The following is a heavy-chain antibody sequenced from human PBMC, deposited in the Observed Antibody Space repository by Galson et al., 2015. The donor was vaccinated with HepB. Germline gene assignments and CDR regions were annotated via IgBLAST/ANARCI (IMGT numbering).Heavy chain of an antibody. J-gene: IGHJ3*02. D-gene: IGHD3-22*01. V-gene: IGHV3-48*02. CDR3: ARAPWVGYYPFFAFDI. CDR1: GFTFSSYS. CDR2: ISSSSSTI. Sequence: SLRLSCAASGFTFSSYSMNWVRQAPGKGLEWVSYISSSSSTIYYADSVKGRFTISRDNAKNSLYLQMNSLRDEDTAVYYCARAPWVGYYPFFAFDIWGQGTMVTVSS.